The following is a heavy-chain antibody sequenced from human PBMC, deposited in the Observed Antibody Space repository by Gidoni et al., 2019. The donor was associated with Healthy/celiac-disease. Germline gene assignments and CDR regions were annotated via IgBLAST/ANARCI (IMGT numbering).Heavy chain of an antibody. CDR2: IYPGDSDT. CDR3: ARARADFWSGYTNWFDP. Sequence: EVQLVQSGAEAKKPGESLTISCKGSGYRFTSYWIRWVRQMPGKGLEWMGIIYPGDSDTRYSPSFQGQVTISADKSISTAYLQWSSLKASDTAMYYCARARADFWSGYTNWFDPWGQGTLVTVSS. CDR1: GYRFTSYW. V-gene: IGHV5-51*01. D-gene: IGHD3-3*01. J-gene: IGHJ5*02.